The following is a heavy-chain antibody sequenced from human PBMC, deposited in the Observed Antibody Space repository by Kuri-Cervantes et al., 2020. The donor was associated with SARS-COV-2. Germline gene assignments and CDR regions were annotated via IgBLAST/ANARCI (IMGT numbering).Heavy chain of an antibody. Sequence: SETLSLTCTVSGGSVSSGSYYWSWIRQPPGKGLEWIGYIYYSGSINYNPSLKSRVTISVDTSKNQFSLKLSSVTAADTAVYYCARDIGGYSYGHYFDYWGQGTLVTVSS. V-gene: IGHV4-61*01. J-gene: IGHJ4*02. D-gene: IGHD5-18*01. CDR2: IYYSGSI. CDR3: ARDIGGYSYGHYFDY. CDR1: GGSVSSGSYY.